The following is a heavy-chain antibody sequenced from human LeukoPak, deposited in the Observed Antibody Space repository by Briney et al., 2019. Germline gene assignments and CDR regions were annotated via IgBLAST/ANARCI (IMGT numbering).Heavy chain of an antibody. V-gene: IGHV1-18*01. CDR2: IIAYNSNT. D-gene: IGHD1-26*01. CDR3: ARGWSRSGSYYGGGGNNWFDP. J-gene: IGHJ5*02. CDR1: GYTFTSYG. Sequence: ASVKVSCKASGYTFTSYGISWVRQAPGQGLEWMGLIIAYNSNTNYAQKKLQCRVTITTDTSTSTAYMELRSLRYDDTAVYYCARGWSRSGSYYGGGGNNWFDPWGLGTLVTVSS.